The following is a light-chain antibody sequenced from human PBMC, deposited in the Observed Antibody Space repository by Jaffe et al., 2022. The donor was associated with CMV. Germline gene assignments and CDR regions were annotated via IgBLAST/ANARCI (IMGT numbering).Light chain of an antibody. V-gene: IGLV4-69*02. J-gene: IGLJ3*02. CDR3: QTWESGLTV. CDR2: VNNDGSH. Sequence: QLVLTQSPSASASLGASVKLTCTLSSGHSTYAIAWHQQQSEKGPRFLMKVNNDGSHSKGDGIPDRFSGSSSGAERYLTISSLQSEDEADYHCQTWESGLTVFGGGTKLTVL. CDR1: SGHSTYA.